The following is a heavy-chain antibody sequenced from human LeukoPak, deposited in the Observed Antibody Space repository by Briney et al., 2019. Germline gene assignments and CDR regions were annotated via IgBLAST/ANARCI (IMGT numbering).Heavy chain of an antibody. CDR2: INDSGTT. D-gene: IGHD3-10*01. J-gene: IGHJ4*02. Sequence: SETLSLTCGVSSEFFSGYYWGWIRQPPGKGLEWIGDINDSGTTKYNPTLKSRVTISIDSSKRQFSLKVKSVTAADTAVYYCASGMYYYGSGSYYTLDYWGQGTLVTVSS. V-gene: IGHV4-34*01. CDR3: ASGMYYYGSGSYYTLDY. CDR1: SEFFSGYY.